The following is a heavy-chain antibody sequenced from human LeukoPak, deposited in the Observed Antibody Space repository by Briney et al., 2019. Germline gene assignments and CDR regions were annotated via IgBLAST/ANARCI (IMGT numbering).Heavy chain of an antibody. Sequence: PGGSLRLSCAASGFTFSSYAMPWVRQAPGKGLEWVAVISYDGSNKYYADSVKGRFTISRDNSKNTLYLQMNSLRAEDTAVYYCAKSQDYVWGSYAQYFDYWGQGTLVTVSS. CDR2: ISYDGSNK. V-gene: IGHV3-30-3*02. CDR1: GFTFSSYA. D-gene: IGHD3-16*01. CDR3: AKSQDYVWGSYAQYFDY. J-gene: IGHJ4*02.